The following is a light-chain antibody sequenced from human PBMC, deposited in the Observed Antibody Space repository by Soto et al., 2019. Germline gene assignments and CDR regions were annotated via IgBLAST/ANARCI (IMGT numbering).Light chain of an antibody. Sequence: QSVLTQPPSASGTPGQRVTISCSGSSSNIGGNAVNWYQQLPGTTPKPLIYSNNQRPSGVPDRFSGSKSGTSASLAISGLQSEDEADYYCAAWDDSLSGYVFGTGTKVTVL. CDR1: SSNIGGNA. J-gene: IGLJ1*01. V-gene: IGLV1-44*01. CDR2: SNN. CDR3: AAWDDSLSGYV.